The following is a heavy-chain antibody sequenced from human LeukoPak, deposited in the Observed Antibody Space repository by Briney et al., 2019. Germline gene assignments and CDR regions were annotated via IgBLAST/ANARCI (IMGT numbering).Heavy chain of an antibody. D-gene: IGHD2-21*02. V-gene: IGHV3-30*02. CDR2: ISYDGSNE. CDR1: GFTFSNYG. J-gene: IGHJ5*02. CDR3: ARSYCGGDCYSLSGWFDP. Sequence: GGSLRLSCAASGFTFSNYGMHCVRQAPGKGLEWVAFISYDGSNEYYADSVKGRFTISRDNSKNTLYLQVNTLRPEDTAVYYCARSYCGGDCYSLSGWFDPWGQGTLVTVSS.